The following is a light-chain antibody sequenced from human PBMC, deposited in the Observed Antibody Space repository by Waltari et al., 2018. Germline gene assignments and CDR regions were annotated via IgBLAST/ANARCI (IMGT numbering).Light chain of an antibody. Sequence: QSALTQPASVSGSPGQSITISCTGTRSDVGSYNLVSWYQQYPAKAPKLMIYEVTKRPPRISNRFSGSKSGNTASLTISGLQAEDEADYYCCSYAGGSTLVFGGGTKLTVL. V-gene: IGLV2-23*02. CDR3: CSYAGGSTLV. CDR1: RSDVGSYNL. J-gene: IGLJ2*01. CDR2: EVT.